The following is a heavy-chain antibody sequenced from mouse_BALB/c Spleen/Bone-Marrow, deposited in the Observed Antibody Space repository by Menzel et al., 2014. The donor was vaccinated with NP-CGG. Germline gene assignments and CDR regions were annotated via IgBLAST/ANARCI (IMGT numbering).Heavy chain of an antibody. CDR2: IYPGAVYT. V-gene: IGHV1-63*02. CDR1: GYTFTNYW. J-gene: IGHJ4*01. CDR3: AIHGEAMDY. Sequence: QVQLKQSGAELVRPGTSVKMSCKAAGYTFTNYWIGWVKRRPGHGLEWIGDIYPGAVYTNYNEKFKGKATLTADTSSSTAYMQLSSLTSEDSAIYYCAIHGEAMDYWGQGTSVTVSS.